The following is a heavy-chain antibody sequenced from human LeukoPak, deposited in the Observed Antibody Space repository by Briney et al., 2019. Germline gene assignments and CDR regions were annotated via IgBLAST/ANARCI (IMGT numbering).Heavy chain of an antibody. CDR3: ASRGPAYYFDY. CDR2: IYKGGSI. D-gene: IGHD1-14*01. J-gene: IGHJ4*02. Sequence: PGGSLRLSCAASGLTVNSNYMNWVRQAPGKGLEWVSVIYKGGSIYYADSVKGRFTISRHNSKNALYLQMNSLRAEDTAVYYCASRGPAYYFDYWGQGTLVTVSS. CDR1: GLTVNSNY. V-gene: IGHV3-53*01.